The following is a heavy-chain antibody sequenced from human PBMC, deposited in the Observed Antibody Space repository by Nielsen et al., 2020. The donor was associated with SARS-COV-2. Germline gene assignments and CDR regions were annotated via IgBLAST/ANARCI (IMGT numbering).Heavy chain of an antibody. CDR1: GGSFSGYY. J-gene: IGHJ5*02. CDR3: ARSSLAAVRGLNWFDP. D-gene: IGHD3-16*01. Sequence: SETLSLTCAVYGGSFSGYYWSWIRQPPGKGLEWIGEINHSGSTNYNPSLKSRVTISVDTSKNQFSLKLSSVTAADTAVYYCARSSLAAVRGLNWFDPWGQGTLVTVSS. V-gene: IGHV4-34*01. CDR2: INHSGST.